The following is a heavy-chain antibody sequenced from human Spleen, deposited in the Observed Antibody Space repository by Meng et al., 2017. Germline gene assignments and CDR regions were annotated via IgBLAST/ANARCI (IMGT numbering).Heavy chain of an antibody. D-gene: IGHD6-19*01. CDR2: ISTEGSSQ. CDR3: AEESGNSGRAGWFDP. Sequence: SLTLSCPTSGFTFRSRPMHWLPQAPGKGLGWVAVISTEGSSQPHADPVKGRFTISRDNSKSTLSLQMSSLRVEDTDVYYCAEESGNSGRAGWFDPWGQGTLVTVSS. CDR1: GFTFRSRP. V-gene: IGHV3-30*11. J-gene: IGHJ5*02.